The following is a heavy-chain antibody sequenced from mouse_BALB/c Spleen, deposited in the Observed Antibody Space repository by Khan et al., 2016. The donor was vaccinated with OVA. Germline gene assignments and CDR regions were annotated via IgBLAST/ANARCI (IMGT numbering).Heavy chain of an antibody. J-gene: IGHJ3*01. V-gene: IGHV1-7*01. CDR1: GYTFTNYW. CDR3: TSNGSTYTWFGY. D-gene: IGHD1-1*01. CDR2: IDPTTGYT. Sequence: VQLQESGAELAKPGASVKMSCKASGYTFTNYWMHWVKQRPGQGLEWIGYIDPTTGYTEYNQKFKDKATLTAAKSSSTAYMQLSSLTSEDSAVYYCTSNGSTYTWFGYWGQGTLVTVSA.